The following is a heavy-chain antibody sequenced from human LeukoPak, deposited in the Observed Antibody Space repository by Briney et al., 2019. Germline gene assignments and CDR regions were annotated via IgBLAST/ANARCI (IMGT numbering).Heavy chain of an antibody. V-gene: IGHV1-2*02. J-gene: IGHJ6*02. D-gene: IGHD1-26*01. CDR2: INPNSGGT. Sequence: ASVKVSCKATGYTFTSYGICWVRQAPGQGLEWMGWINPNSGGTNYAQKFQGRVTMTRDTSISTAYMELSRLRSDDTAVYYCARGQAGSYGRVSRYGMDVWGQGTTVTVSS. CDR1: GYTFTSYG. CDR3: ARGQAGSYGRVSRYGMDV.